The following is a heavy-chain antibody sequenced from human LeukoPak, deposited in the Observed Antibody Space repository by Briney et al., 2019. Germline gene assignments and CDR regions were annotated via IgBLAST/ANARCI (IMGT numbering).Heavy chain of an antibody. CDR1: GFSFSTHG. CDR2: IWYDGSHI. D-gene: IGHD4-17*01. Sequence: GGSLRLSCVASGFSFSTHGMHWVRQAPGKGLDRVAIIWYDGSHINYADSVKGRFTISRDNSKNTLYLQMNNLRAEDTALYYCATENGDYTFDYWGQGTLVTVSS. V-gene: IGHV3-33*01. J-gene: IGHJ4*02. CDR3: ATENGDYTFDY.